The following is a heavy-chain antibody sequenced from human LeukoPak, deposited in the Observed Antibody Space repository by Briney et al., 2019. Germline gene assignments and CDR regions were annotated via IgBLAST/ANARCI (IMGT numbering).Heavy chain of an antibody. V-gene: IGHV4-4*07. CDR2: IYSCGCT. CDR1: GGSLSSHY. J-gene: IGHJ4*02. D-gene: IGHD3-22*01. CDR3: ARNTLGSSGYYLDY. Sequence: SETLSDTLSGSGGSLSSHYWRGMRQPGARGGEWIGRIYSCGCTKYNPSLKSRVTMSVDTSKNHFSLKLSFVNAADTAMYYCARNTLGSSGYYLDYWGQGTLVTVSS.